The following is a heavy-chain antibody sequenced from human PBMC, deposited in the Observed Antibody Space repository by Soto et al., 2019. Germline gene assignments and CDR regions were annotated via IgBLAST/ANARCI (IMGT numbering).Heavy chain of an antibody. CDR1: GFSLSNARMG. D-gene: IGHD4-17*01. Sequence: QVTLKESGPVLVKPTETLTLTCTVSGFSLSNARMGVSWIRQPPGKALEWLAHIFSNNEKSYSTSLKSRLTLSTDTSTSQVVLTMTNMDPVDTATYYCARIYYGGKTVDYWGQGTLVTVSS. V-gene: IGHV2-26*01. CDR2: IFSNNEK. CDR3: ARIYYGGKTVDY. J-gene: IGHJ4*02.